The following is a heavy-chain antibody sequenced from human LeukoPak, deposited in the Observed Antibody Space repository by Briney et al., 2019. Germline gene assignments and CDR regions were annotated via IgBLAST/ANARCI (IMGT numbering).Heavy chain of an antibody. V-gene: IGHV3-48*01. Sequence: TGGSLRLSCAASGFTFSSYSMNWVRQAPGKGLEWVSYISSSSSTIYYADSVKGRFTISGDNAKNSLYLQINSLRAEDTAVYYCARDKRGYSGYGGDAFDIWGQGTMVTVSS. D-gene: IGHD5-12*01. CDR3: ARDKRGYSGYGGDAFDI. CDR2: ISSSSSTI. J-gene: IGHJ3*02. CDR1: GFTFSSYS.